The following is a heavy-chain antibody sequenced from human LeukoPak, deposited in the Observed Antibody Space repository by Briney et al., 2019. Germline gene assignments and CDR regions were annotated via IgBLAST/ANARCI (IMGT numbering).Heavy chain of an antibody. D-gene: IGHD3-10*01. Sequence: ASVKVSCKASGYSFTAYYLHWVRQAPGQGLAWMGMINPSGGTTTYAQNFQGRVTMTRDTSTGTVFMERRSLTSGDTAVYFCARSFAGTTGGYWGQGTLVIVSS. V-gene: IGHV1-46*01. J-gene: IGHJ4*02. CDR3: ARSFAGTTGGY. CDR2: INPSGGTT. CDR1: GYSFTAYY.